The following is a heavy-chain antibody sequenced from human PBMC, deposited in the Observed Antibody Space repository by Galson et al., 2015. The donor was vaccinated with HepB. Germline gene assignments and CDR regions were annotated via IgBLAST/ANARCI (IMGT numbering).Heavy chain of an antibody. Sequence: QSGAEVTKPGASVKVSCKASGSTFGSYGISWVRQAPGQGLEWMGWISAHNGNTNYAQKFQGRVTMTIDTTTRTAYMELRSLRSDDTALYYCARIWFGEDHWGQGTLVTVSS. V-gene: IGHV1-18*01. D-gene: IGHD3-10*01. J-gene: IGHJ4*02. CDR1: GSTFGSYG. CDR2: ISAHNGNT. CDR3: ARIWFGEDH.